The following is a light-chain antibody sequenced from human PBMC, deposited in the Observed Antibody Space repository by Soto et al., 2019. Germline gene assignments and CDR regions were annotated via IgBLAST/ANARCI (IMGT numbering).Light chain of an antibody. CDR3: QKHDGVPL. Sequence: DIPLTQSPSSLSASVGDRVTITCQASQDITNHLNWYQQKPGKAPNLLIYDASNLETGVPSRFSGGGSGTFFSFTINSLQPEDIATDYCQKHDGVPLFGPGTKVEIK. J-gene: IGKJ3*01. CDR2: DAS. V-gene: IGKV1-33*01. CDR1: QDITNH.